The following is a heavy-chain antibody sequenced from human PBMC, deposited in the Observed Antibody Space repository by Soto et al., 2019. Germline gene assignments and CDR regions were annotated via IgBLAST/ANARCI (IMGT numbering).Heavy chain of an antibody. CDR1: GYTFTSYA. J-gene: IGHJ6*02. V-gene: IGHV1-3*01. CDR3: ASSATTADYYYGMDV. CDR2: INAGNGHT. Sequence: ASVKVSCKASGYTFTSYAMHWVRQAPGQRLEWMGWINAGNGHTKYSQKFQGRVTITRDTSASTAYMELSSLRSEDTAVYYCASSATTADYYYGMDVWGQGTTVTVSS. D-gene: IGHD1-26*01.